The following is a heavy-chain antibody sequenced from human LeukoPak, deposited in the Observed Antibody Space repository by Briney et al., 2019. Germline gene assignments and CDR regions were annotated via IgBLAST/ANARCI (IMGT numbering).Heavy chain of an antibody. D-gene: IGHD3-22*01. CDR2: INHSGST. Sequence: SETLSLTCAVYGGSFSGYYWSWIRQPPGKGLEWIGEINHSGSTNYNPSLKSRVTISVDTSKNQFPLKLSSVTAADTAVYYCARLYPYDSSDPGPDAFDIWGQGTMVTVSS. CDR1: GGSFSGYY. J-gene: IGHJ3*02. CDR3: ARLYPYDSSDPGPDAFDI. V-gene: IGHV4-34*01.